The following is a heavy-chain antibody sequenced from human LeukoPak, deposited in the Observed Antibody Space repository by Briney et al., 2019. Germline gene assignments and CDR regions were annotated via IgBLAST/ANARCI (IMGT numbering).Heavy chain of an antibody. J-gene: IGHJ4*02. CDR2: VDPEDDKN. CDR3: ATDHQWQLLGY. V-gene: IGHV1-24*01. D-gene: IGHD1-26*01. CDR1: GNTLSELS. Sequence: ASVKVSCKVSGNTLSELSMHWVRQAPGKGLEWMGGVDPEDDKNIYAQKFQGRVTMTEDTSTDTAYMELSNRRSEDTAVYYCATDHQWQLLGYWGQGTLVTVSS.